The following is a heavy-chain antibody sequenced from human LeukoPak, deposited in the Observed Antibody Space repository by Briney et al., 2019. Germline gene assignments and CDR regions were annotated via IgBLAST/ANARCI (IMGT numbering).Heavy chain of an antibody. V-gene: IGHV4-59*01. J-gene: IGHJ4*02. D-gene: IGHD4-17*01. CDR2: IYYSGST. CDR3: AGGAYGDPTSFDY. Sequence: MSSETLSLTCTVSGGSISSYYWSWNRQPPGKGLEWIGYIYYSGSTNYNPSLKSRVTISVDTSKNQFSLKLSSVTAADTAVYYCAGGAYGDPTSFDYWGQGTLVTVSS. CDR1: GGSISSYY.